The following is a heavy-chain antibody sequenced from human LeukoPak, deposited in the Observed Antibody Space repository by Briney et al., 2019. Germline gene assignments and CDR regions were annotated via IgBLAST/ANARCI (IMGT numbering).Heavy chain of an antibody. Sequence: PGGSLRLSCAASGFTFSSYGMHWVRQAPGKGLEGVAFIRYDGSNKYYADSVKGRFTISRDNSKNTLYLQMNSLRAEDTAVYYCAKVEYYYDSSGSFYFDYWGQGTLVTVSS. V-gene: IGHV3-30*02. CDR2: IRYDGSNK. D-gene: IGHD3-22*01. CDR1: GFTFSSYG. CDR3: AKVEYYYDSSGSFYFDY. J-gene: IGHJ4*02.